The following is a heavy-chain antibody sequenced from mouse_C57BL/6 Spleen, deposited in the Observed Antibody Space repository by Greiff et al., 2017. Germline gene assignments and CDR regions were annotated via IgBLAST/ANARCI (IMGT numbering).Heavy chain of an antibody. Sequence: QVQLQQPGAELVKPGASVKMSCKASGYTFTSYWINWVKQRPGRGLEWIGDIYPGSGSTKYKEKFKSKATLTVDTSSSTAYMQRSSLTSEYCAAYYCARGCSGYWGTGTLVTVSA. CDR3: ARGCSGY. D-gene: IGHD3-2*02. CDR1: GYTFTSYW. J-gene: IGHJ3*01. CDR2: IYPGSGST. V-gene: IGHV1-55*01.